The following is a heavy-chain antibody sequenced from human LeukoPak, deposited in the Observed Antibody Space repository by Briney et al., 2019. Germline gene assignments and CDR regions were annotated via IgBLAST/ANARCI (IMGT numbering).Heavy chain of an antibody. CDR2: INWDGGSK. J-gene: IGHJ4*02. V-gene: IGHV3-20*04. D-gene: IGHD6-13*01. Sequence: GGSLRLSCAASGFTFGDYGMSWVRQVPGKGLEWVSGINWDGGSKGYADSVKGRFTISRDNAKNSLYLQMNSLRAEDTAVYYCAKRKAACYFDYWGQGTLVTVSS. CDR3: AKRKAACYFDY. CDR1: GFTFGDYG.